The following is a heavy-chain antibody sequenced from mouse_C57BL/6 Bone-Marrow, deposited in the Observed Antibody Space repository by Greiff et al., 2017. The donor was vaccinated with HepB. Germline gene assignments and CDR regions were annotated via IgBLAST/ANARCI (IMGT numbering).Heavy chain of an antibody. CDR3: TTSEGNYGACAMEY. Sequence: VQLQQSGAELVRPGASVKLSCTASGFNIKDDYMHWVKQRPEQGLEWIGWIDPENGDTEYASKFQGKATITADTSSNTASLQLSSLTSEDTAVYYCTTSEGNYGACAMEYWGQGTSVTVSS. V-gene: IGHV14-4*01. CDR1: GFNIKDDY. CDR2: IDPENGDT. J-gene: IGHJ4*01. D-gene: IGHD2-1*01.